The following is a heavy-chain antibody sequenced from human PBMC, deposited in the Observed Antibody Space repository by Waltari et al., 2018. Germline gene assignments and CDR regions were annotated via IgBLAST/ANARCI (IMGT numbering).Heavy chain of an antibody. CDR3: AKRRRLAY. CDR1: FSGSG. Sequence: FSGSGMSQVRRSRGKGIQIVAKIKTERSHKCYVSSVKGRFTISRDNGKNAVYLQRTRLRVEDRAAYYCAKRRRLAYWGQEALITFSS. D-gene: IGHD2-21*01. CDR2: IKTERSHK. V-gene: IGHV3-7*01. J-gene: IGHJ4*02.